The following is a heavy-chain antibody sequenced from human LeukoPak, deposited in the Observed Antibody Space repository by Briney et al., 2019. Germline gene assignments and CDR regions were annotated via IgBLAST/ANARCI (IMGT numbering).Heavy chain of an antibody. V-gene: IGHV3-74*01. J-gene: IGHJ4*02. CDR1: GFTFSSYW. CDR3: ARLYQHDSSTYRPVDY. Sequence: GGSLRLSCAASGFTFSSYWMYWVRQTPGEGLVWVSRISPDGSATANADSVEGRFTISRDNAKNTLFLQMNRLRAEDTAVYYCARLYQHDSSTYRPVDYWGQGTLVSVSS. D-gene: IGHD3-22*01. CDR2: ISPDGSAT.